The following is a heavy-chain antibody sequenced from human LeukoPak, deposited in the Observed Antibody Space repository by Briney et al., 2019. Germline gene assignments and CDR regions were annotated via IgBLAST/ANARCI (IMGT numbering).Heavy chain of an antibody. J-gene: IGHJ6*04. CDR3: AELGITMIGGV. D-gene: IGHD3-10*02. Sequence: PGGSLTLSCAASGFTFSSYEMNWVRQAPGKGLEWVSYISSSGSTIYYADSVKGRFTISRDNAKNSLYLQMNRLRAEDTAVYYCAELGITMIGGVWGKGTTVTISS. CDR2: ISSSGSTI. CDR1: GFTFSSYE. V-gene: IGHV3-48*03.